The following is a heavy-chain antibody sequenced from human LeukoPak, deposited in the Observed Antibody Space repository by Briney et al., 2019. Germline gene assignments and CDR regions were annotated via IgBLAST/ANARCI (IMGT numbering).Heavy chain of an antibody. CDR1: GGTFSSYA. CDR3: ASGRHLYYGSGSYHPSFDY. D-gene: IGHD3-10*01. J-gene: IGHJ4*02. Sequence: SVKVSCKASGGTFSSYAISWVRQAPGQGLEWMGGIIPIFGTANYAQRLQGRVTITTDESTSTAYMELSSLRSEDTAVYYCASGRHLYYGSGSYHPSFDYWGQGTLVTVSS. CDR2: IIPIFGTA. V-gene: IGHV1-69*05.